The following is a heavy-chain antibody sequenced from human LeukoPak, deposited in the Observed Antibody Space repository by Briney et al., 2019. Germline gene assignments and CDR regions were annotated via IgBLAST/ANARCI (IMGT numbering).Heavy chain of an antibody. CDR3: AKFPERGSSWYGGDY. J-gene: IGHJ4*02. CDR1: GFTFSSYA. CDR2: ISGSGGST. V-gene: IGHV3-23*01. Sequence: GGSLRLSCAASGFTFSSYAMSWVRQAPGKGLEWVSAISGSGGSTYYADSVKGWFTISRDNSKNTLYLQMNSLRAEDTAVYYCAKFPERGSSWYGGDYWGQGTLVTVSS. D-gene: IGHD6-13*01.